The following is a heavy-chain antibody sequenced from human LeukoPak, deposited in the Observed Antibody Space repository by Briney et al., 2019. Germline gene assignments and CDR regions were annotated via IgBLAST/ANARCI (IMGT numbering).Heavy chain of an antibody. CDR1: GYSLTSYW. J-gene: IGHJ3*02. D-gene: IGHD3-22*01. CDR2: IYPGDSDT. V-gene: IGHV5-51*01. CDR3: ARGSRVFAHYDSSGYYSAFDI. Sequence: HGESLKISCKGSGYSLTSYWIGWVRQMPGKGLEWMEIIYPGDSDTRYSPSFQGQVTISADKSISTAYLQWSSLKASDAAMYYCARGSRVFAHYDSSGYYSAFDIWGQGTMVTVSS.